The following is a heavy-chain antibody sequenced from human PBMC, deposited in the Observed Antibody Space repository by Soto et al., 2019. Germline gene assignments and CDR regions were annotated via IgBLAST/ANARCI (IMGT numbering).Heavy chain of an antibody. CDR2: IYYSGST. V-gene: IGHV4-30-4*01. D-gene: IGHD3-10*01. J-gene: IGHJ6*02. Sequence: PSETLSLTCTVSGGSISSGDYYWSWIRQPPGKGLEWIGYIYYSGSTYYNPSLKSRVTISVDTSKNQFSLKLSSVTAADTAVYYCARVGFGELLQTGMDVCGEGTTVTVSS. CDR1: GGSISSGDYY. CDR3: ARVGFGELLQTGMDV.